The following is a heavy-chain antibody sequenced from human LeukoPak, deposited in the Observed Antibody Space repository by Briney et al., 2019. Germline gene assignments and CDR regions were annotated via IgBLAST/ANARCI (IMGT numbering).Heavy chain of an antibody. CDR3: ARGSSGWPFDY. Sequence: GGSLRLSCAASGFTFSSYAMSWVRQAPGKGLEWVAVISYDGSNKYYADSVKGRFTISRDNSKNTLYLQMNSLRAEDTAVYYCARGSSGWPFDYWGQGTLVTVSS. CDR1: GFTFSSYA. V-gene: IGHV3-30-3*01. CDR2: ISYDGSNK. D-gene: IGHD6-19*01. J-gene: IGHJ4*02.